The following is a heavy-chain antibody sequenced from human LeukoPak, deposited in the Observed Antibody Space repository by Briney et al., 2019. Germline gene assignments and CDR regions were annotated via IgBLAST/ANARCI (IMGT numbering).Heavy chain of an antibody. CDR2: MRPNGHTI. CDR1: GFTLSDYS. D-gene: IGHD4/OR15-4a*01. CDR3: ARSGYGDFDY. Sequence: GGSLRLSCAASGFTLSDYSMSWIRQAPGKGLEWISYMRPNGHTIYYADSLKGRFTVSWDNARNSLYLQLNSLRAGDTAIYYCARSGYGDFDYWGQGALVTVSS. V-gene: IGHV3-11*01. J-gene: IGHJ4*02.